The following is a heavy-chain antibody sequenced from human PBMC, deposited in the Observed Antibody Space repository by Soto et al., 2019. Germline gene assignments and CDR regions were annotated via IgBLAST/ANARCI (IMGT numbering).Heavy chain of an antibody. J-gene: IGHJ4*02. CDR1: GYIFSSYG. Sequence: QVQLVQSGVEVKKPGASVKVSCKASGYIFSSYGLSWVRLAPGQGLEWMGWISTSNGNTKCAQKFQDRVAMTTDTSTSTAYMELRSLRSDDSAVYYCARTLSSSSSPYCFNFWGQGTLVSVSS. CDR3: ARTLSSSSSPYCFNF. CDR2: ISTSNGNT. D-gene: IGHD6-6*01. V-gene: IGHV1-18*04.